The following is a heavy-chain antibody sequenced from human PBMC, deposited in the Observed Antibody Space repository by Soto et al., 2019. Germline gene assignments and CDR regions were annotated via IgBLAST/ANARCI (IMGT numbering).Heavy chain of an antibody. V-gene: IGHV1-3*01. CDR3: ARDQGDQWLPMDV. Sequence: GASVKVSCKASGYTFIHYTIHWVRQAPGHRLEWMGWINGGSGNTKYSQKFQGRLTITRDASATTAYMQLGSLTSEDTAVYYCARDQGDQWLPMDVWGQGTTVTVSS. D-gene: IGHD6-19*01. CDR1: GYTFIHYT. J-gene: IGHJ6*02. CDR2: INGGSGNT.